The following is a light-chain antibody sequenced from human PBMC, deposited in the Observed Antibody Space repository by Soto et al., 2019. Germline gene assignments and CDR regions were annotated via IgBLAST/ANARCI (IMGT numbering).Light chain of an antibody. CDR1: SSNIGSST. V-gene: IGLV1-44*01. Sequence: QSVLTQPPSASGTPGQRVTISCSGSSSNIGSSTVNWYQQLPGTAPKLLIYSNNQRPSGVPDRFSGSKSGTSASLAISGLQSEDEADYYCAAWDDSLNGDAIGTGTKVTAL. CDR3: AAWDDSLNGDA. CDR2: SNN. J-gene: IGLJ1*01.